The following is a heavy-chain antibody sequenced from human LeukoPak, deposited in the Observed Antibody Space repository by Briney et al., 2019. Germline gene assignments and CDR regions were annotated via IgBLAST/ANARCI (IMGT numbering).Heavy chain of an antibody. Sequence: GGSLRLSCAASGFTFSDYSMNWVRQAPGKGLEWISYVGIDSGNTNYADSVKGRFTISGDNAKNSLYLQMNSVRVDDTAVYYGARDYKCAFDNWGQGALVTVSS. CDR3: ARDYKCAFDN. CDR1: GFTFSDYS. D-gene: IGHD1-1*01. J-gene: IGHJ4*02. CDR2: VGIDSGNT. V-gene: IGHV3-48*04.